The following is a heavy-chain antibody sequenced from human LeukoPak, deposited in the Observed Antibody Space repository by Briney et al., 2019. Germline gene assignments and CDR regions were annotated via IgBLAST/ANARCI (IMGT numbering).Heavy chain of an antibody. V-gene: IGHV1-3*01. CDR2: INAGNGNT. CDR3: ARDVYYYDGSGYYRWFDP. D-gene: IGHD3-22*01. Sequence: ASVKVSCKASGYTFTSYAMHWVRQAPGQRLEWMGWINAGNGNTKYSQKFQGRVTITRGTSASTAYMELSSLRSEDTAVYYCARDVYYYDGSGYYRWFDPWGQGTLVTVSS. J-gene: IGHJ5*02. CDR1: GYTFTSYA.